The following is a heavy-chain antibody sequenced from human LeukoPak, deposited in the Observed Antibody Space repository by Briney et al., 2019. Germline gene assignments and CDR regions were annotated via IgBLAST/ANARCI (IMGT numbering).Heavy chain of an antibody. D-gene: IGHD1-26*01. CDR3: ASPGGSYPWSFDY. V-gene: IGHV1-69*01. J-gene: IGHJ4*02. CDR1: GGTFSSYA. CDR2: IIPIFGTA. Sequence: SVKVSCKASGGTFSSYAISWVRQAPGQGLEWMGGIIPIFGTANYAQKFQGRVTITADESKSTAYMELSSLRSEDTAVYYCASPGGSYPWSFDYWGQGTLVTVSS.